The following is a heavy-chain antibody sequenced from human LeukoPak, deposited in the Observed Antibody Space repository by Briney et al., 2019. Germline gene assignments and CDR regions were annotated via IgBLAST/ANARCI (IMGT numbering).Heavy chain of an antibody. J-gene: IGHJ3*02. Sequence: GGSLRLSCAASGFTFNYYAMHWVRQAPGKGLEWVASIDWNSDNIGYADSVKGRFTISRDNAKNSLYLQMNSLRAEDTAVYSCARIKEYGFDIWGQGTMVTVSS. CDR3: ARIKEYGFDI. CDR1: GFTFNYYA. V-gene: IGHV3-9*01. D-gene: IGHD2-15*01. CDR2: IDWNSDNI.